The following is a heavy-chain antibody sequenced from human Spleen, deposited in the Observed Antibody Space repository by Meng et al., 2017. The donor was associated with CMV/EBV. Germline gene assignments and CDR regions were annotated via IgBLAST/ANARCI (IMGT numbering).Heavy chain of an antibody. CDR3: ARDDYSNYGDLTGY. V-gene: IGHV3-30*04. D-gene: IGHD4-11*01. Sequence: GESLKISCAASGFSFSSYAMTWVRQAPGKGLEWVALISYDESSKSYADSVKGRFTISRDNSKNTMYLQMNSLRAEDTAVYYCARDDYSNYGDLTGYWGQGTLVTVSS. CDR1: GFSFSSYA. J-gene: IGHJ4*02. CDR2: ISYDESSK.